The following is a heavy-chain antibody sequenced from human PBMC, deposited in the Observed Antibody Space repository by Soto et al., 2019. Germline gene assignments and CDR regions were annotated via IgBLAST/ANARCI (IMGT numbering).Heavy chain of an antibody. D-gene: IGHD6-19*01. CDR1: GLTFSSYA. CDR3: ANGLAVAPLNY. J-gene: IGHJ4*02. CDR2: ITSGGAT. Sequence: EVQLLESGGGLVQPGGSLRLSCAASGLTFSSYAMTWVRQAPGKGLEWVSAITSGGATYYADSVKGRFTISRDSSKSTLYLQMNSLRAEDTAVYYCANGLAVAPLNYWGQGTLVTVSS. V-gene: IGHV3-23*01.